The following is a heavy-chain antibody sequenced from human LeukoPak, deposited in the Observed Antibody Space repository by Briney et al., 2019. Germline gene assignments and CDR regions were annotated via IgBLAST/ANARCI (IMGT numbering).Heavy chain of an antibody. CDR1: GGSFSDYL. D-gene: IGHD4-17*01. Sequence: PSETLSLTCAVCGGSFSDYLWSWIRQPPGKGLEWIGEINHSGSTNYNPSLKSRVIISVDTSKNQFSLKLTSVTAADTAVYYCARVDYGDYSKDFDYWGQGTLVTVSS. J-gene: IGHJ4*02. CDR3: ARVDYGDYSKDFDY. V-gene: IGHV4-34*01. CDR2: INHSGST.